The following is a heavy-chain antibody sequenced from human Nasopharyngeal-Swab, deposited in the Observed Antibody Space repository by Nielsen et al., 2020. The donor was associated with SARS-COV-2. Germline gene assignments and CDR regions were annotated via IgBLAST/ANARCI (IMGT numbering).Heavy chain of an antibody. D-gene: IGHD6-6*01. J-gene: IGHJ4*02. CDR2: INPKSGGT. Sequence: ASVKVSCKASGYTFTVSYIHWVRQAPGQGLEWMGRINPKSGGTVYAQKFQGRVTMTGDMSISTAIMDLSSLTSDDTAVYYCARDLGSSSSTDNWGQGTLVTVSS. CDR3: ARDLGSSSSTDN. CDR1: GYTFTVSY. V-gene: IGHV1-2*06.